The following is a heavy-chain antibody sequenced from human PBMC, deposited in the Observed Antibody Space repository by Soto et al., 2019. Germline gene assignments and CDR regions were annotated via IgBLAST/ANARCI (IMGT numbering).Heavy chain of an antibody. CDR1: GGTFSSYT. D-gene: IGHD3-22*01. V-gene: IGHV1-69*02. J-gene: IGHJ3*02. Sequence: QVQLVQSGAEVKKPGSSVKVSCKASGGTFSSYTLTWVRQVPGQGLEWMGRIIPILGVANYAQKFQGRVTITADKSTSTAYMELTSLRSEDTAVYYCASRIVVNDAFAIWGQGTMVTVSS. CDR2: IIPILGVA. CDR3: ASRIVVNDAFAI.